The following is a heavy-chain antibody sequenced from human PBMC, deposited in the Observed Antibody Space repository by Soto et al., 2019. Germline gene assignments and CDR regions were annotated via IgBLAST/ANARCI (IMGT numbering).Heavy chain of an antibody. Sequence: EVQVLESGGNLVQPGGSLRLSCVASGFTFTKLDMSWVRQAPGKGLEWVSLITTSGDDTYYADSVKGRFTISRDNSENTLYLQMNSLRVEETAVYYCAKGGWLDDWGQGTLVTVSS. J-gene: IGHJ4*02. CDR2: ITTSGDDT. D-gene: IGHD2-15*01. CDR1: GFTFTKLD. V-gene: IGHV3-23*01. CDR3: AKGGWLDD.